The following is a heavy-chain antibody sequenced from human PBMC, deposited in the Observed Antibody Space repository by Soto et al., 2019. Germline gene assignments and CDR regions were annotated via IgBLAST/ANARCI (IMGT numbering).Heavy chain of an antibody. V-gene: IGHV1-18*01. CDR3: AKTGLDSSGRMSYYYYYGMDV. Sequence: ASVKVSCKASGYTSTSYGISWVRQAPGQGHEWMGWISAYNGNTNYAQKLQGRVTMTSGSSKSTDYMQLRYLTSDDTAVYYCAKTGLDSSGRMSYYYYYGMDVWGQGSTVTVSS. D-gene: IGHD6-19*01. J-gene: IGHJ6*02. CDR2: ISAYNGNT. CDR1: GYTSTSYG.